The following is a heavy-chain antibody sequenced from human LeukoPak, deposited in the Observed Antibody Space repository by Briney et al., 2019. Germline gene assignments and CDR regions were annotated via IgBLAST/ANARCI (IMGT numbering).Heavy chain of an antibody. V-gene: IGHV1-2*06. J-gene: IGHJ4*02. CDR3: AMARGSFEEDIFDY. D-gene: IGHD3-10*01. Sequence: ASVKVSCKASGYTFTGYYMHWVRQAPGQGLEWMGRINPNSGGTNYAQKFQGRVTMTRDTPISTAYMELSRLRSDDTAVYYCAMARGSFEEDIFDYWGQGTLVTVPS. CDR2: INPNSGGT. CDR1: GYTFTGYY.